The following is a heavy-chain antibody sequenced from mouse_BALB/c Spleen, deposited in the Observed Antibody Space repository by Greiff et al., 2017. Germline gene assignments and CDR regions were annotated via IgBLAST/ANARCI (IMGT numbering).Heavy chain of an antibody. V-gene: IGHV5-12-2*01. D-gene: IGHD1-1*01. CDR2: ISNGGGST. J-gene: IGHJ3*01. CDR1: GFTFSSYT. CDR3: ARHGAHYGSSSWFAY. Sequence: EVKVVESGGGLVQPGGSLKLSCAASGFTFSSYTMSWVRQTPEKRLEWVAYISNGGGSTYYPDTVKGRFTISRDNAKNTLYLQMSSLKSEDTAMYYCARHGAHYGSSSWFAYWGQGTLVTVSA.